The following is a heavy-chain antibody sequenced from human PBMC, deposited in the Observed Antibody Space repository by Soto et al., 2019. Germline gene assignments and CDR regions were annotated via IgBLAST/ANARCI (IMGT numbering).Heavy chain of an antibody. Sequence: SETRSLTCAVSGGSISSGGYSWSWIRQPPGKGLEWIGYIYHSGSTYYNPSLKSRVTISVDRSKNQFSLKLSSVTAADTAVYYCASSSNYVWFDYWGQGTLVTVSS. CDR3: ASSSNYVWFDY. CDR2: IYHSGST. V-gene: IGHV4-30-2*01. CDR1: GGSISSGGYS. D-gene: IGHD4-4*01. J-gene: IGHJ4*02.